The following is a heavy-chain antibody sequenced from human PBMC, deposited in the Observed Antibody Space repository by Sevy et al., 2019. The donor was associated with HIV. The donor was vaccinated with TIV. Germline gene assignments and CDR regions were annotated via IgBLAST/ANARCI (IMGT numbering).Heavy chain of an antibody. CDR1: GFTVSSNY. CDR3: ASRLSYSYGYGSY. CDR2: IYSGGST. Sequence: GGSLRLSCAASGFTVSSNYMSWVRQAPGKGLEWVSVIYSGGSTYYADSVKGRFTISRDNSKNTLYLQMTSLRAEDTAVYYCASRLSYSYGYGSYWGQGTLVTVSS. D-gene: IGHD5-18*01. V-gene: IGHV3-53*01. J-gene: IGHJ4*02.